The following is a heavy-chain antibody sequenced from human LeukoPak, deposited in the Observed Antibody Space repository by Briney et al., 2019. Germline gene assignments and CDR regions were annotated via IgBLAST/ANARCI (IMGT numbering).Heavy chain of an antibody. D-gene: IGHD5-12*01. CDR3: ARDIVATTGY. V-gene: IGHV1-2*06. J-gene: IGHJ4*02. Sequence: ASVKVSCKASGYTFTGYYMHWVRLAPGQGLEWMGRINPNSGGTNYAQKFQGRVTMARDTSISTAYMELSRLRSDDTAVYYCARDIVATTGYWGQGTLVTVSS. CDR1: GYTFTGYY. CDR2: INPNSGGT.